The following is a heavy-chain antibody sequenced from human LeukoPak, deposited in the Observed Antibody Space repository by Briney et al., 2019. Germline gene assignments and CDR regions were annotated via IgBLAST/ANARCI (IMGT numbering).Heavy chain of an antibody. D-gene: IGHD6-13*01. V-gene: IGHV4-59*01. J-gene: IGHJ4*02. CDR2: IYYSGST. Sequence: SETLSLTCTVSGGSISSYYWSWIRQPPGKGLEWIGYIYYSGSTNYNPSLKSRVTISVDTSKNQFSLKLSSVTAADTAVYYCARGTVRSSEYYFDYWGQGTLVTVSS. CDR1: GGSISSYY. CDR3: ARGTVRSSEYYFDY.